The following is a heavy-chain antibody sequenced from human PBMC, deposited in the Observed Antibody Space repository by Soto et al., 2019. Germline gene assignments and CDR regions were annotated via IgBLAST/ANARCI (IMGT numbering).Heavy chain of an antibody. J-gene: IGHJ6*02. CDR2: IIPIFGTA. V-gene: IGHV1-69*13. CDR3: ASDSAEQLDHYGIDV. D-gene: IGHD6-6*01. Sequence: SVKVSCKASGGTFSSYAISWGRQAPGQGLEWMGGIIPIFGTANYAQKFQGRVTITADESTSTAYMELSSLRSEDTAVYYCASDSAEQLDHYGIDVWGHGTTVTVSS. CDR1: GGTFSSYA.